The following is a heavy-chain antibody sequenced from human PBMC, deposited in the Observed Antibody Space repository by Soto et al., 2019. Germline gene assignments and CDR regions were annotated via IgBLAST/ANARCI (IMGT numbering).Heavy chain of an antibody. CDR2: IYWDDDK. D-gene: IGHD3-10*01. CDR1: GFSLSTSGVG. Sequence: QITLKESGPTLVKPTQTLTLTCTFSGFSLSTSGVGVGWIRQPPGKALEWLALIYWDDDKRYSPSLKSRLTITKDTSKNQVVLTMTNMDPVDTATYCCARGRGFRENCWFDIWGQGTMVTVSS. V-gene: IGHV2-5*02. J-gene: IGHJ3*02. CDR3: ARGRGFRENCWFDI.